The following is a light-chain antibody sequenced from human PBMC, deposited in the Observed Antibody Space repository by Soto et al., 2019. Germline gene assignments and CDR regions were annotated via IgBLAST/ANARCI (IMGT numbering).Light chain of an antibody. CDR3: QQSYSTPPT. CDR2: AAS. J-gene: IGKJ1*01. Sequence: DIQMTQSPSSLSASVGDRVTITCRASQSISSYLNWYQQKPGKAPKLLIYAASSLQSGVPSRFSGSGSGTDFTLTISRLQPEDFATYYCQQSYSTPPTFGQGTKVGIK. CDR1: QSISSY. V-gene: IGKV1-39*01.